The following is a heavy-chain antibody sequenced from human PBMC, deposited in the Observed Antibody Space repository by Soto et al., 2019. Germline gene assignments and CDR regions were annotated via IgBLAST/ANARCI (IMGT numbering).Heavy chain of an antibody. CDR1: GFTFSSYG. CDR3: AKDTYYYDRSGYYTYDH. J-gene: IGHJ4*02. D-gene: IGHD3-22*01. CDR2: VSYDGSNK. V-gene: IGHV3-30*18. Sequence: GGSLRLSCAASGFTFSSYGVHWVRQAPGKGLEWVASVSYDGSNKHYADYVKGRFTISRDNSRNKLDLQMNSLRAEDTAVYYCAKDTYYYDRSGYYTYDHWGQGT.